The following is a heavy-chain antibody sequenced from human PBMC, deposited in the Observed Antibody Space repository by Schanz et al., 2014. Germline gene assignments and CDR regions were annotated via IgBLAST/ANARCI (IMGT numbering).Heavy chain of an antibody. CDR2: ISSGGGTI. CDR1: GFSFTTYA. V-gene: IGHV3-23*04. J-gene: IGHJ4*02. D-gene: IGHD6-19*01. CDR3: AASSGWHPSTDY. Sequence: EVHLVESGGGLVQPGGSLRLSCASSGFSFTTYAMSWVRQAPGKGLEWVSSISSGGGTIYYADSVKGRFTISRDNAKNSLYLEMNSLRVEDTAVYYCAASSGWHPSTDYWGQGTLXTVSS.